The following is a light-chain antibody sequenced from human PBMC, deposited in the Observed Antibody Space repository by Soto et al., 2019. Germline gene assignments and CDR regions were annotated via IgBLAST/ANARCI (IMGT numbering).Light chain of an antibody. CDR1: SSDVGGYNY. V-gene: IGLV2-14*01. J-gene: IGLJ1*01. Sequence: SVLTQPASVSGSPGQSITISCTGTSSDVGGYNYVSWFQQHPGKAPKLMIYDVRNRPSGISNRFSGSKSGNTASLTISGLQAEDEADYYCNSYTSSSTYVFGTGTK. CDR3: NSYTSSSTYV. CDR2: DVR.